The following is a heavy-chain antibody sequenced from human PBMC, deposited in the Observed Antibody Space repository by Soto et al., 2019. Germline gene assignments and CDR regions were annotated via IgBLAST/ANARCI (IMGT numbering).Heavy chain of an antibody. D-gene: IGHD4-17*01. J-gene: IGHJ5*02. Sequence: SETLSLTCTVSGGSIGSYHWSWVRQPPGKGLEWLASVYYTGTTNYNPSLGSRVTISIDAPENQLSLKLTSVTAADTAFYYCARDTVLTGMFDLWGQGTLVTVSS. CDR2: VYYTGTT. CDR3: ARDTVLTGMFDL. V-gene: IGHV4-59*01. CDR1: GGSIGSYH.